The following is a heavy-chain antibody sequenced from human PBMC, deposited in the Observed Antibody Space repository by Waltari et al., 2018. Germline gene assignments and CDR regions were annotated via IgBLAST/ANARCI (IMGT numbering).Heavy chain of an antibody. V-gene: IGHV1-2*06. CDR3: ARDRGALLLPD. J-gene: IGHJ4*02. D-gene: IGHD1-26*01. CDR2: INPNSGGT. Sequence: QVQLVQSGAEVKKPGASVKVSCKASGYTFTGYYMHWVRQAPGQGLEWMGRINPNSGGTNYEQKFQGRVTMTRDTSSSTAYMERSRLRSDDTAVYYCARDRGALLLPDWGQGTLVTVSS. CDR1: GYTFTGYY.